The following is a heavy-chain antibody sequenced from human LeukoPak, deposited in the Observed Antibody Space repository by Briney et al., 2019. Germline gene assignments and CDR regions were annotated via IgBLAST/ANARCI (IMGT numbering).Heavy chain of an antibody. J-gene: IGHJ4*02. Sequence: PSETLSLTCAVYGGSFSGYYWSWIRQPPGKGLEWIGEINHSGSTNYNPSLKSRVTISVDTSKNQFSLKLSSVTAADTAVYYCARGPETRNCSSTSCYPIDYWGQGTLVTVSS. V-gene: IGHV4-34*01. CDR3: ARGPETRNCSSTSCYPIDY. CDR1: GGSFSGYY. CDR2: INHSGST. D-gene: IGHD2-2*01.